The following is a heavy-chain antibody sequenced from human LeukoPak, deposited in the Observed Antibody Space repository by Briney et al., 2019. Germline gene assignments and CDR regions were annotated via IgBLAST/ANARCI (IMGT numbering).Heavy chain of an antibody. CDR2: ISGSGGST. J-gene: IGHJ4*02. CDR1: GFTFSSYA. D-gene: IGHD6-13*01. CDR3: AKGGALLSSWSKYYFDY. V-gene: IGHV3-23*01. Sequence: GGSLRLSCAASGFTFSSYAMSWVRQAPGKGLEWVSAISGSGGSTYYADSVKGRFTISRDNSKNTLYLHMNSLRAEDTAVYYCAKGGALLSSWSKYYFDYWGQGTLVTVSS.